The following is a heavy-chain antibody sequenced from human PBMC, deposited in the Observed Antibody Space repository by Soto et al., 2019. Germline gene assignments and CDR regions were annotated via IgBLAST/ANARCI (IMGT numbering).Heavy chain of an antibody. J-gene: IGHJ5*02. D-gene: IGHD3-3*01. CDR3: AREATYYDFWSGYQGWGYNRFDP. V-gene: IGHV1-18*01. Sequence: AASVKVSCEASVYTLTSYGISWVRHAPRQGLEWMGWISDYSGNTNYAQKLQGRVTMTTDTSTSTAYMELRSLRSDDTAVYYCAREATYYDFWSGYQGWGYNRFDPWGPGTLVTVS. CDR2: ISDYSGNT. CDR1: VYTLTSYG.